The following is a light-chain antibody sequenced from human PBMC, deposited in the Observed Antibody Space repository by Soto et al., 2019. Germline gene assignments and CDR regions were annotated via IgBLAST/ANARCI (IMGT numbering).Light chain of an antibody. V-gene: IGKV3-15*01. CDR1: QSVNNN. CDR2: GAS. J-gene: IGKJ2*01. Sequence: EIILTQSPASLSVSPGERATLSCRASQSVNNNLAWCQQKRGQAPRLLIYGASTRATGIPGRFRGSGSGTEFTLTITSLQSEDFAVYFGQQYNNWPPDTFGQGTKLEIK. CDR3: QQYNNWPPDT.